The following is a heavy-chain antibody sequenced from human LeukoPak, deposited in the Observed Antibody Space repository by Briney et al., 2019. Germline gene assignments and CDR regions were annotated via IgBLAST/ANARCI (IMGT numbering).Heavy chain of an antibody. CDR2: ISSSSSYI. D-gene: IGHD3-16*01. CDR1: GFSFSSYS. V-gene: IGHV3-21*01. J-gene: IGHJ6*03. CDR3: AGPGRKITYYYYYMDV. Sequence: PGGSLRLPCAASGFSFSSYSMNWVRQAPGKGLEWVSSISSSSSYIYYADSVKGRFTISRDNAKNSLYLQMNSLRAEDTAVYYCAGPGRKITYYYYYMDVWGKGTTVTVSS.